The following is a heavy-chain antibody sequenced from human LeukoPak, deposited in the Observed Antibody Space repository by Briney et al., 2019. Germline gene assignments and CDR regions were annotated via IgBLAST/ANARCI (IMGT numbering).Heavy chain of an antibody. D-gene: IGHD1-26*01. CDR2: IYHSGST. V-gene: IGHV4-4*02. CDR1: GGSISSSNW. J-gene: IGHJ4*02. CDR3: ARESETWELLLEGTFDY. Sequence: SETLSLTCAVSGGSISSSNWWSWVRQPPGKGLEWIGEIYHSGSTNYNPSLKSRVTISVDKSKNQFSLKLSSVTAADTAVYYCARESETWELLLEGTFDYWGQGTLVTVSS.